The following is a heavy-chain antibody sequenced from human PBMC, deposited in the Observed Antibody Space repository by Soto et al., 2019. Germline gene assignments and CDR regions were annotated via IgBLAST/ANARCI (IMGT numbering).Heavy chain of an antibody. CDR3: VRAIRGTTSPGFEI. D-gene: IGHD3-10*01. J-gene: IGHJ3*02. CDR1: AYTFTNYY. Sequence: QVQLVQSGAEVKEPGASVKVSCTASAYTFTNYYIHWVRQAPGQGLEWMALISPSGDPTSYAQRFQGRVTVTRDTSTSTIYMELNSLTSEDSAVYYCVRAIRGTTSPGFEIWGQGTMVTVS. CDR2: ISPSGDPT. V-gene: IGHV1-46*01.